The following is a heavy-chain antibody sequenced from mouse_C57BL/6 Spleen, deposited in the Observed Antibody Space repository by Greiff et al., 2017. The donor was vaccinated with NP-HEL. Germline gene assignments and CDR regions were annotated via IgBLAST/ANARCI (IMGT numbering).Heavy chain of an antibody. D-gene: IGHD3-2*02. V-gene: IGHV1-18*01. Sequence: VQLQQSGPELVKPGASVKIPCKASGYTFTDYNMDWVKQSHGKSLEWIGDINPNNGGTIYNQKFKGKATLTVDKSSSTAYMELRSLTSEDTAVYYCARRRDSSGYGFDYWGQGTTLTVSS. CDR2: INPNNGGT. CDR3: ARRRDSSGYGFDY. J-gene: IGHJ2*01. CDR1: GYTFTDYN.